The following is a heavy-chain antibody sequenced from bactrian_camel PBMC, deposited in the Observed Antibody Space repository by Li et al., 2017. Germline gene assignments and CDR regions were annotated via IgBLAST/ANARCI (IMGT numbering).Heavy chain of an antibody. CDR1: GYVYSGYC. CDR2: LFGRDGST. Sequence: HVQLVESGGGSVQAGGSLRLSCETPGYVYSGYCLAWFRQAPGKERGGLASLFGRDGSTYYRDSVKGRFTISQDKAKNTVYLQMNSLKPEDTAVYYCVRSASPHYWGQGTQVTVS. V-gene: IGHV3S63*01. J-gene: IGHJ4*01. CDR3: VRSASPHY.